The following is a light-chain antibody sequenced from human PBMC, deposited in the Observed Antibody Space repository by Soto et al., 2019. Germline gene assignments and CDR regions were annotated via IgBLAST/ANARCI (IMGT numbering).Light chain of an antibody. CDR3: SSYTSSSTWV. CDR1: SSNIGNNY. Sequence: QSVLMQPPSVSAAPGQNVTISCSGSSSNIGNNYVSWYQQHPGKAPKLMIYEVSNRPSGVSNRFSGSKSGNTASLTISGLQAEDEADYYCSSYTSSSTWVFGGGTKVTVL. V-gene: IGLV2-14*01. CDR2: EVS. J-gene: IGLJ3*02.